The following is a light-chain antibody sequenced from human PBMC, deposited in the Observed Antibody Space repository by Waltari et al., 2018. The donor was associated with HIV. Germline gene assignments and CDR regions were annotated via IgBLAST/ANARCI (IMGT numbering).Light chain of an antibody. Sequence: EVLLTQSPATLSVSPGDRTTLSCRASQSVRTNLALYQQRPGQPPRLLIYGASTRATGIAARFSGSGSGTEFTLTINSLQSEDYAVYYCQQYDYWPPWTFGQGTKVEMK. V-gene: IGKV3-15*01. CDR3: QQYDYWPPWT. CDR1: QSVRTN. CDR2: GAS. J-gene: IGKJ1*01.